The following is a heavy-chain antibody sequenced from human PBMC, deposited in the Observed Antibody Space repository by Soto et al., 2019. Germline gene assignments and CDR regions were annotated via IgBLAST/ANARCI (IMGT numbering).Heavy chain of an antibody. CDR2: ISYDGSNE. CDR3: ARDRGCSGGSCYGSFDY. D-gene: IGHD2-15*01. Sequence: QVQLVESGGGVVQPGRSLRLSCAASGFTFSSYAMHWVRQAPGKGLEWVAVISYDGSNEYYADSVKGRFTISRDNSKNTLYLQMNSLRAEDTAVYYCARDRGCSGGSCYGSFDYWGQGTLVTVSS. J-gene: IGHJ4*02. CDR1: GFTFSSYA. V-gene: IGHV3-30-3*01.